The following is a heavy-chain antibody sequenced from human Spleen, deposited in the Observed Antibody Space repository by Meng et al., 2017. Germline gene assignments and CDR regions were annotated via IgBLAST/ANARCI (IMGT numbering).Heavy chain of an antibody. CDR1: GGIFSNSV. CDR2: INGVFGTT. D-gene: IGHD4-17*01. Sequence: SVKVSCKAPGGIFSNSVVGWVRQAPGQGLEWMGGINGVFGTTNYAQKFQGRVTITTDESTSTVYMELSSLRSEDTAVYYCARDGGDQGAYYYYYGMDVWGQGTTVTVSS. J-gene: IGHJ6*02. CDR3: ARDGGDQGAYYYYYGMDV. V-gene: IGHV1-69*05.